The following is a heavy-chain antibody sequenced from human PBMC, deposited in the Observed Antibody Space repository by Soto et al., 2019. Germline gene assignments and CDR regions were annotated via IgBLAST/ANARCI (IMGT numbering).Heavy chain of an antibody. J-gene: IGHJ4*02. CDR3: ARDLRAYSSSWYPFDY. CDR2: ISSSSSTI. V-gene: IGHV3-48*02. Sequence: PGGSLRLSCAASGFTFSSYSMNWVRQAPGKGLEWVSYISSSSSTIYYADSVKGRFTISRDNAKNSLYLQMHSLRDEDTAVYYCARDLRAYSSSWYPFDYWGQGTLVTVSS. D-gene: IGHD6-13*01. CDR1: GFTFSSYS.